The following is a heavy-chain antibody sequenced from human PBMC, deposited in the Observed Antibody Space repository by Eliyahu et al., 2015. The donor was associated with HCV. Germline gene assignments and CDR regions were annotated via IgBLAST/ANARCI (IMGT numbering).Heavy chain of an antibody. CDR1: GGTXXXXA. CDR2: IIPIFGTA. CDR3: ASRYSSSSNYYYYGMDV. V-gene: IGHV1-69*01. D-gene: IGHD6-6*01. J-gene: IGHJ6*02. Sequence: QVQLVQSGAEVKKPXSSVKVSCKASGGTXXXXAISWVRXAPGQGLEWMGGIIPIFGTANYAQKFQGRVTITADESTSTAYMELSSLRSEDTAVYYCASRYSSSSNYYYYGMDVWGQGTTVTVSS.